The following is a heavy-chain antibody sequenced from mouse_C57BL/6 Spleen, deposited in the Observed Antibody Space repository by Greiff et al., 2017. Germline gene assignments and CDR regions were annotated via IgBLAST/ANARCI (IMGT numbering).Heavy chain of an antibody. D-gene: IGHD2-10*01. CDR1: GYTFTSYW. CDR2: IDPSDSYT. Sequence: QVQLQQPGAELVMPGASVKLSCKASGYTFTSYWMHWVKQRPGQGLEWIGEIDPSDSYTNYNQKFKGKSTLTVDKSSSTAYMQLSSLTSEDSAVYYCARSEAYYCNFFDYWGQGTTLTVSS. V-gene: IGHV1-69*01. CDR3: ARSEAYYCNFFDY. J-gene: IGHJ2*01.